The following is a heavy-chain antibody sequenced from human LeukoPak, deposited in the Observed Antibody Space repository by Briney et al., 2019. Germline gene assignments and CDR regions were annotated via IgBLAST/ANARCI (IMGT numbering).Heavy chain of an antibody. V-gene: IGHV1-3*01. Sequence: ASVKVSCKASGFTFTHYTLNWVRQAPGQSLEWMGWINAGNGDTEYSPKFQGRVTFRRDTSASTAYMELNSLRSEDTAVYYCVRGLKVYCGGDCYSHWGQGTLVTVSS. J-gene: IGHJ4*02. CDR2: INAGNGDT. CDR1: GFTFTHYT. CDR3: VRGLKVYCGGDCYSH. D-gene: IGHD2-21*02.